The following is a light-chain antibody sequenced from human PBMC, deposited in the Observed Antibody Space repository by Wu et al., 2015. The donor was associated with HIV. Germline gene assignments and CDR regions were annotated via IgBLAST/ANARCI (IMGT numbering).Light chain of an antibody. CDR2: GAS. CDR3: QHYDNWRLT. CDR1: QSVSSN. V-gene: IGKV3-15*01. J-gene: IGKJ1*01. Sequence: EIVMTQSPATLSVSPGGRATLSCRASQSVSSNLAWYQQKPGQGPRLLIYGASTRATGIPARFSGSGSGTEFTLTISSLLSEDFAVYYCQHYDNWRLTFGQGTKVELK.